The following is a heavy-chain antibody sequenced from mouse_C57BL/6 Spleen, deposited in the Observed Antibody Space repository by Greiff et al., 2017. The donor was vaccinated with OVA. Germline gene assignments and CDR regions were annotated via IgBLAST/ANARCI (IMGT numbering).Heavy chain of an antibody. Sequence: VQLQQSGPELVKPGDSVKISCKASGYSFTGYFMNWVMQSHGKSLEWIGRINPYNGDTFYNQKFKGKATLTVDKSSSTAHMELRSLTSEDSAVYYCARRGVLYAMDYWGQGTSVTVSS. CDR1: GYSFTGYF. J-gene: IGHJ4*01. CDR3: ARRGVLYAMDY. V-gene: IGHV1-20*01. CDR2: INPYNGDT.